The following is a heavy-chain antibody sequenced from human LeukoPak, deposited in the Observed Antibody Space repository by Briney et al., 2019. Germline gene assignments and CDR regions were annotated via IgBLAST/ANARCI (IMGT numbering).Heavy chain of an antibody. Sequence: GGSLRLSCAASGFTFSTYWMHWVRQAPGKGLVWVSRINTDGSNTNYADSVKGRFTISRDNAENTLYLQMNSLRAGDTAVYYCARAEDCSSTSCPRAFDIWGQGTMVTVSS. D-gene: IGHD2-2*01. CDR1: GFTFSTYW. V-gene: IGHV3-74*01. J-gene: IGHJ3*02. CDR3: ARAEDCSSTSCPRAFDI. CDR2: INTDGSNT.